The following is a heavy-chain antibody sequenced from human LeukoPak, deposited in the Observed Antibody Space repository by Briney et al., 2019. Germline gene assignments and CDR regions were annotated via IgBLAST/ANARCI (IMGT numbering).Heavy chain of an antibody. CDR1: GGSISSSSYY. V-gene: IGHV4-39*07. CDR2: INHSGST. Sequence: PSETLSLTCTVSGGSISSSSYYWGWIRQPPGKGLEWIGEINHSGSTNYNPSLKSRVTISVDTSKNQFSLKLSSVTAADTAVYYCARGTTIFGVVKSTNWFDPWGQGTLVTVSS. D-gene: IGHD3-3*01. CDR3: ARGTTIFGVVKSTNWFDP. J-gene: IGHJ5*02.